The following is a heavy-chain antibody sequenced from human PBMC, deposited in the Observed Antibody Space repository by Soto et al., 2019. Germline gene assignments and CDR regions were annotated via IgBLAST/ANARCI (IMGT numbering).Heavy chain of an antibody. J-gene: IGHJ4*02. D-gene: IGHD3-9*01. CDR2: IYYRGNT. CDR3: ARHPGYYDILTGYTTYYFDY. V-gene: IGHV4-59*08. Sequence: SETLSLTCTVSGGSIGTYYWSWIRQPPGKGLEWIGYIYYRGNTDYNPSFKSRVTISLDTPKNQFSLKLSSVTAADTAVYYCARHPGYYDILTGYTTYYFDYWGQGILVTVSS. CDR1: GGSIGTYY.